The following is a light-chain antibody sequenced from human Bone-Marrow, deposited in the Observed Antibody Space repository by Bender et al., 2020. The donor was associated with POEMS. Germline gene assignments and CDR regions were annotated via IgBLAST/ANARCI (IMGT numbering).Light chain of an antibody. Sequence: QSVLTQPPSVSGAPGQRVTISCTGSSSNTGSGYDINWYQHLPGTAPKLLIYGYNNRPSGVPDRFSGSKSGTSASLAITGLQAEDEGDYYCCSYAGHTTWVFGGGTKVTVL. V-gene: IGLV1-40*01. CDR2: GYN. CDR1: SSNTGSGYD. J-gene: IGLJ3*02. CDR3: CSYAGHTTWV.